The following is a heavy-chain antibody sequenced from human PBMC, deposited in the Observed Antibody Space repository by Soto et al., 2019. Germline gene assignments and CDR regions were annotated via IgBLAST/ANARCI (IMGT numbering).Heavy chain of an antibody. CDR3: ARDKGVYCSSTSCPTPYYYYYMDV. CDR2: IGYDGSNK. Sequence: GGSLRLSCAASGFTFSSYAMPWVRQAPGKGLEGVAVIGYDGSNKYYADSEKGRFTISRDNSKNTLYLQMNSLRAEDTAVYYCARDKGVYCSSTSCPTPYYYYYMDVWGKGTTVTVSS. J-gene: IGHJ6*03. V-gene: IGHV3-33*01. CDR1: GFTFSSYA. D-gene: IGHD2-2*01.